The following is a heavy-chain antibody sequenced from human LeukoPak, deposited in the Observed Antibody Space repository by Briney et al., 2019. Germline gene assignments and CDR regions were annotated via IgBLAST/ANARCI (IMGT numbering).Heavy chain of an antibody. CDR2: IRYDGSNK. Sequence: GGSLRLSCAASGFTFSSYGMHWVRQAPGKGLEWVAFIRYDGSNKYYADFVKGRFTISRDNSKNTLYLQMNSLRAEDTAVYYCAKGVVVVPAKNRAMYYYYYMDVWGKGTTVTISS. CDR3: AKGVVVVPAKNRAMYYYYYMDV. J-gene: IGHJ6*03. D-gene: IGHD2-2*01. V-gene: IGHV3-30*02. CDR1: GFTFSSYG.